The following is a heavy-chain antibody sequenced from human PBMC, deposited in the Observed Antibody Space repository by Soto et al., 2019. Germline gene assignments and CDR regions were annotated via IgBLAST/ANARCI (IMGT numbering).Heavy chain of an antibody. J-gene: IGHJ5*02. CDR1: GYSISSGCY. D-gene: IGHD2-2*01. CDR2: IYRNGST. V-gene: IGHV4-38-2*02. Sequence: PSETLSLTCAVSGYSISSGCYWAWIRQPPGKGLEWIGSIYRNGSTYYNPSLKSRVTISVDTSKNHFSLKLNSVTAADTAVHFCAREFRYCRSASCSFRSEWVDPWGPGTLVTVSS. CDR3: AREFRYCRSASCSFRSEWVDP.